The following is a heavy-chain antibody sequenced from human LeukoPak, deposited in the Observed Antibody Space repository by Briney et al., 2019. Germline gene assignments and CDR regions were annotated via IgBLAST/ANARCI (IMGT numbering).Heavy chain of an antibody. CDR3: AGYNWNWVLDAFDI. Sequence: GGSLRLSCAASGFTFSSYWMSWVRQAPGKGLEWVANIKQDGSEKYYVDSVKGRFTISRDNAKNSLYLQMNSLRAEDTAVYYCAGYNWNWVLDAFDIWGQGTMVTVSS. CDR2: IKQDGSEK. J-gene: IGHJ3*02. D-gene: IGHD1-7*01. V-gene: IGHV3-7*01. CDR1: GFTFSSYW.